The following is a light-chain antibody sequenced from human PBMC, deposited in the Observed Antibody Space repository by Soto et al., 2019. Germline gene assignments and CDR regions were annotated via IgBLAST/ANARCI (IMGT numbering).Light chain of an antibody. V-gene: IGKV3D-20*01. CDR2: DTS. J-gene: IGKJ1*01. CDR3: QQYGSSPS. Sequence: DIVLTQSPATLSLSPGERATLYCGASQRVSGGFLAWYQQKPGLAPRLILYDTSFRATGIPDRFSGSGSGTDLTLTISRLDNEDFEVYYCQQYGSSPSFGQGTKVDIK. CDR1: QRVSGGF.